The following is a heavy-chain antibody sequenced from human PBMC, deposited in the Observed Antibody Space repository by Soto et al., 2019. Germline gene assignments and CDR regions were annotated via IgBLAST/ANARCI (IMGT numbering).Heavy chain of an antibody. V-gene: IGHV4-34*01. D-gene: IGHD6-13*01. CDR1: GGSFSGYY. CDR3: ARHYSSSWYSAFDI. Sequence: SETLSLTCAVYGGSFSGYYWSWIRQPPGKGLEWIGEINHSGSTNYNPSLKSRVTISVDTSKNQFSLKLSSVTAADTAVYYCARHYSSSWYSAFDIWGQGTMVTVSS. J-gene: IGHJ3*02. CDR2: INHSGST.